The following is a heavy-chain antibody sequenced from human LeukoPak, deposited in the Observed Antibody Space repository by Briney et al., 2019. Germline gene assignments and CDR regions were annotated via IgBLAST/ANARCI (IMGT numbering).Heavy chain of an antibody. CDR1: GFTFSSYG. CDR3: AKWRAAYYDSSLGAFDI. Sequence: GGSLRLSCAASGFTFSSYGMHWVRQAPGKGLEWVAFIRYDGSNKYYADSVKGRFTISRDNSKNTLYLQMNSLRAEDTAVYYCAKWRAAYYDSSLGAFDIWGQGTMVTVSS. V-gene: IGHV3-30*02. J-gene: IGHJ3*02. CDR2: IRYDGSNK. D-gene: IGHD3-22*01.